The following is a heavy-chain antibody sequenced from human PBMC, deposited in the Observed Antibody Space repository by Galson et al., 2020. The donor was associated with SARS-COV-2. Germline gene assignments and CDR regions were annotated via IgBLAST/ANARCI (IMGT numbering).Heavy chain of an antibody. Sequence: SEPLSLPCPVSGGSMSTYSWTWIRTPPAKGPEWIGYIYFSGSTNYKPSLKSRVTISVDTSKNQFSLKLSSVNAADTAIYYCAGDDRGVTTINGFVYCGQGTPVTVSS. D-gene: IGHD5-12*01. CDR3: AGDDRGVTTINGFVY. V-gene: IGHV4-59*01. CDR1: GGSMSTYS. J-gene: IGHJ4*02. CDR2: IYFSGST.